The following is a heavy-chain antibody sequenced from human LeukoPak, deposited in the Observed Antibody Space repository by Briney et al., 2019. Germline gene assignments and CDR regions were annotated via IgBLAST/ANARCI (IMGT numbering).Heavy chain of an antibody. V-gene: IGHV3-7*01. CDR1: GFTFSSYW. CDR3: AKVGTEYSNSWYFDY. D-gene: IGHD6-13*01. J-gene: IGHJ4*02. Sequence: PGGSLRLSCAASGFTFSSYWMSWVRQAPGKGLEWVANIKQDGSEKYYVDSVKGRFTISRDNAKNSLYLQMNSLRAEDTAVYYCAKVGTEYSNSWYFDYWGQGTLVTVSS. CDR2: IKQDGSEK.